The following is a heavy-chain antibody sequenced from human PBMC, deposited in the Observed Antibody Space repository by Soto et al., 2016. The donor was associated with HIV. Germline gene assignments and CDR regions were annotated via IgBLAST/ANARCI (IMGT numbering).Heavy chain of an antibody. V-gene: IGHV3-23*01. Sequence: EVQLLESGGGLVQPGGSLRLTCAASGSTFSLYAMSWVRQAPGKGLEWVSGISGSGGSTYYADSVKGRFTISRDNSKNTLYLQMNSLRAEDTAVYYCAKEIDSSGYYYFDYWGQGALVTVSS. D-gene: IGHD3-22*01. CDR3: AKEIDSSGYYYFDY. J-gene: IGHJ4*02. CDR1: GSTFSLYA. CDR2: ISGSGGST.